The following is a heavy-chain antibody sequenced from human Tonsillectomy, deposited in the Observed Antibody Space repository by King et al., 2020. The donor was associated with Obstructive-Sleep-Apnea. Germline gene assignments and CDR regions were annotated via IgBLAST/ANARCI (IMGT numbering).Heavy chain of an antibody. CDR3: VHRGGLASNRPVYFDH. J-gene: IGHJ4*02. D-gene: IGHD3-16*01. Sequence: VQLVESGGNLVQPGGSLRLSCEASGFTFSDYWMSWVRQAPGKGPQWVANIRQDGGEKNYLDSVRGRFTISRDNAKKSLYVQMNSLRAEDTAVYYCVHRGGLASNRPVYFDHWGLGALVTVSS. CDR1: GFTFSDYW. CDR2: IRQDGGEK. V-gene: IGHV3-7*03.